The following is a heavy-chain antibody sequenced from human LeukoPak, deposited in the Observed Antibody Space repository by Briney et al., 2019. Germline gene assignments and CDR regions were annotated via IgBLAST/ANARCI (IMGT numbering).Heavy chain of an antibody. D-gene: IGHD3-22*01. CDR1: GFTFSSYA. CDR3: AKEIDSSGYYDY. Sequence: GGSLRLSCAASGFTFSSYAMSWVRQAPGKGPEWVSAISGSGTSTYYAASVKGRFTISRDNSKNTLYLQMNSLRAEDTAVYYCAKEIDSSGYYDYWGQGTLVPVSS. V-gene: IGHV3-23*01. J-gene: IGHJ4*02. CDR2: ISGSGTST.